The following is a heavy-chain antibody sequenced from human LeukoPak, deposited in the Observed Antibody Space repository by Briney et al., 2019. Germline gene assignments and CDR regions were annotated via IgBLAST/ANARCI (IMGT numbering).Heavy chain of an antibody. CDR2: IKEDGSEK. J-gene: IGHJ4*02. CDR3: ARHPYDYIWGSDRLAHFDN. CDR1: GFTFGTYA. Sequence: PGGSLRLSCAASGFTFGTYAMSWVRQAPGKGLEWVANIKEDGSEKYYVDSVKGRFTISRDNAKKSLYLEVNSLRAEDTAVYYCARHPYDYIWGSDRLAHFDNWGQGTLVTVSS. D-gene: IGHD3-16*02. V-gene: IGHV3-7*01.